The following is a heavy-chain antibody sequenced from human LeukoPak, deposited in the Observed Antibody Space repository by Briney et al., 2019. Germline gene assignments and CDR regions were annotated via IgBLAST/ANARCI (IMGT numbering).Heavy chain of an antibody. Sequence: PGGSLRLSCAASGFTFSSYWMSWVRQAPGKGLEWVANIKQDGSEKYYVDSVEGRFTISRDNAKNSLYLQMNSLRAEDTAVYYCARVEEGILTGYFDYWGQGTLVTVSS. CDR3: ARVEEGILTGYFDY. D-gene: IGHD3-9*01. V-gene: IGHV3-7*01. CDR1: GFTFSSYW. CDR2: IKQDGSEK. J-gene: IGHJ4*02.